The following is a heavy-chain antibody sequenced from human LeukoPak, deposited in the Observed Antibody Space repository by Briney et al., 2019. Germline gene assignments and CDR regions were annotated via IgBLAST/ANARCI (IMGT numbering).Heavy chain of an antibody. CDR3: ARAPCPGAISTDY. V-gene: IGHV3-74*01. Sequence: GGSLRLPCAASGFTFSRYWMHWLRQAPGKALVWVSRINSDGSTTTYADSVKGRFSISRDNAKNTLYLQMNSLRADDSAVYYCARAPCPGAISTDYWGQGTLVTVSS. J-gene: IGHJ4*02. CDR1: GFTFSRYW. D-gene: IGHD3-3*02. CDR2: INSDGSTT.